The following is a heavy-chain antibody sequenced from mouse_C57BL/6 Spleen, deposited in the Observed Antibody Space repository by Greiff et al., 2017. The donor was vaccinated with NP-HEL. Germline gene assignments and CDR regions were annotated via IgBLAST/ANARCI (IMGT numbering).Heavy chain of an antibody. CDR1: GFTFSDYY. CDR2: ISNGGGST. CDR3: ARERLAY. V-gene: IGHV5-12*01. Sequence: EVKLQESGGGLVQPGGSLKLSCAASGFTFSDYYMYWVRQTPEKRLEWVAYISNGGGSTYYPDTVKGRFTISRDNAKNTLYLQMSRLKSEDTAMYYCARERLAYWGQGTLVTVSA. J-gene: IGHJ3*01.